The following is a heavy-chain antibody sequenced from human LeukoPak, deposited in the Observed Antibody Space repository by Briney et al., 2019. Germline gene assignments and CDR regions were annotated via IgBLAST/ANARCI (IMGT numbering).Heavy chain of an antibody. CDR2: IYYSGST. Sequence: SETLSLTCTVSGGSISSSSYYWGWIRQPPGKGLEWIGSIYYSGSTYYNPSLKSRVTISVDTSKNQFSLKLSSVTAADTAVYYCARGYGDYVLDAFDIWGQGTMVTVSS. V-gene: IGHV4-39*07. CDR1: GGSISSSSYY. CDR3: ARGYGDYVLDAFDI. J-gene: IGHJ3*02. D-gene: IGHD4-17*01.